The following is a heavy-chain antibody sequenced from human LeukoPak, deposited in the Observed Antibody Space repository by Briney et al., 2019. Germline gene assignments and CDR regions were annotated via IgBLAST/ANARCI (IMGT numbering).Heavy chain of an antibody. D-gene: IGHD3-16*01. CDR3: AKSVDGFWGGDYFDY. V-gene: IGHV3-9*03. CDR1: GFTFDDYA. CDR2: ISWNSGSI. Sequence: GRSLRLSCAASGFTFDDYAMHWVRQAPGKGLEWVSGISWNSGSIGYADSVKGRFTISRDNAKNSLYLQMNSLRAEDMALYYCAKSVDGFWGGDYFDYWGQGTLVAVSS. J-gene: IGHJ4*02.